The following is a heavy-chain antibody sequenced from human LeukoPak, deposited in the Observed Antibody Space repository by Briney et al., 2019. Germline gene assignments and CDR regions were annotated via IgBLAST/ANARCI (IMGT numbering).Heavy chain of an antibody. J-gene: IGHJ6*03. D-gene: IGHD6-19*01. CDR1: GFTFSSYS. Sequence: PGGSLRLSCAASGFTFSSYSMDWVRQAPGKGLEWVSSISSSSSYIYYADSVKGRFTISRDNSKNTLYLQMNSLRAEDTAVYYCARDRKWELYSSGQTYYYYMDVWGKGTTVTISS. V-gene: IGHV3-21*01. CDR3: ARDRKWELYSSGQTYYYYMDV. CDR2: ISSSSSYI.